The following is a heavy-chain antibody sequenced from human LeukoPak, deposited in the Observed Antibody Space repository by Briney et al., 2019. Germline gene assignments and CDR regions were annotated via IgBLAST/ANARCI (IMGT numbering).Heavy chain of an antibody. CDR3: AGARYFGSGTYHDY. V-gene: IGHV3-48*01. CDR1: GFTFSTYT. J-gene: IGHJ4*02. CDR2: ITSST. D-gene: IGHD3-10*01. Sequence: LAGGSLRLSCEASGFTFSTYTMSWVRQAPGKGLEWLSCITSSTYYADSVKGRFTISRDNAKNSLYLQMNSLRAEDTAVYYCAGARYFGSGTYHDYWGQGTLVTVSS.